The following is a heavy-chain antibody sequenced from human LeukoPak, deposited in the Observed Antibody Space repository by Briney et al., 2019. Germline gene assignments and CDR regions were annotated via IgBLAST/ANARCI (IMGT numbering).Heavy chain of an antibody. CDR2: IYYSGNT. D-gene: IGHD3/OR15-3a*01. Sequence: PETLSLTCTVSGVSISSSNSYRGWIRQPPGKGLEWIGSIYYSGNTYYNASLKSQVSISIDTSKNRFSLKLTSVTAADTAVYYCARQTGSGLFILPGGQGTLVTVSS. CDR3: ARQTGSGLFILP. CDR1: GVSISSSNSY. J-gene: IGHJ4*02. V-gene: IGHV4-39*01.